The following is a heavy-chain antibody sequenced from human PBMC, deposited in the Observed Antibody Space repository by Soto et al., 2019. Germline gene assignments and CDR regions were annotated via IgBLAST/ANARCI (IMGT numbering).Heavy chain of an antibody. J-gene: IGHJ6*02. CDR1: GGSISSYY. D-gene: IGHD6-13*01. Sequence: SETLSLTCTVSGGSISSYYWSWIRQPPGKGLEWIGYIYYSGSTNYNPSLKSRVTISVDTSKNQFSLKLSSVTAADTAVYYCARVQSSSWQDYYYGMEVWGQGTTVTVSS. CDR3: ARVQSSSWQDYYYGMEV. CDR2: IYYSGST. V-gene: IGHV4-59*01.